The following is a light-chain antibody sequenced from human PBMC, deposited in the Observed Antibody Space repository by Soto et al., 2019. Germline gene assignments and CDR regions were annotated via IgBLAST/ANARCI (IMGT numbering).Light chain of an antibody. V-gene: IGLV7-43*01. Sequence: QTVVTQEPSVTVSPGGTVTLTCASSTVPVTRGYYPNWFQQKPGQAPRALIYDTGIKHSWTPGRFSGSLLGGKAVLTLSGAQPEDEAEYYCLLSYGGTYVFGPGTKVTVL. CDR2: DTG. CDR1: TVPVTRGYY. J-gene: IGLJ1*01. CDR3: LLSYGGTYV.